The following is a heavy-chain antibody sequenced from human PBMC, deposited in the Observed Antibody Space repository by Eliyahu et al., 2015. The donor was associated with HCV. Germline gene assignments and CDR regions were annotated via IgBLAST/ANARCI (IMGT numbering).Heavy chain of an antibody. CDR2: INHSGCT. J-gene: IGHJ4*02. CDR1: GGSFSDYF. V-gene: IGHV4-34*01. D-gene: IGHD6-13*01. CDR3: ARVFGAAAGDY. Sequence: QVQLQQWGAGLLKPSETLSLTCAVYGGSFSDYFWSWIXQXPGKGLEWIGEINHSGCTNYNPSLKSRATISVDTSKKWFSLRMTSVTAADTAVYYCARVFGAAAGDYWGQGTLVTVSS.